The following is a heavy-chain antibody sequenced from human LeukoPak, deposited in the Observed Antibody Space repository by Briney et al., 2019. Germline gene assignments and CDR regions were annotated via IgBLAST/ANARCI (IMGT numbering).Heavy chain of an antibody. J-gene: IGHJ4*02. D-gene: IGHD3-3*01. V-gene: IGHV4-34*01. Sequence: SETLSLTCAVYGGSFSGYYWSWIRQPPGKGLEWIGEINHSGSTNYNPSLKSRVTISVDTSKNQFSLKLSSVTAADTAVYYCARQGVWSGYNVDYWGPGALVTVSS. CDR2: INHSGST. CDR1: GGSFSGYY. CDR3: ARQGVWSGYNVDY.